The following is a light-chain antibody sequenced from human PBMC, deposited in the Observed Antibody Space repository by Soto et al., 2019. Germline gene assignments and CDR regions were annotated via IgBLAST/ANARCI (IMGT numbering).Light chain of an antibody. CDR3: SSYTSISTYV. CDR1: SSDVGNSNG. V-gene: IGLV2-18*02. Sequence: QSALTQPPSVSGSPGQSVAISCTGTSSDVGNSNGVSWYHQPPGTAPKLMIYDVNNRPSGVPDRFSGSKSGNTASLTISGLQAVYEGDYYCSSYTSISTYVFGTGTNVTV. CDR2: DVN. J-gene: IGLJ1*01.